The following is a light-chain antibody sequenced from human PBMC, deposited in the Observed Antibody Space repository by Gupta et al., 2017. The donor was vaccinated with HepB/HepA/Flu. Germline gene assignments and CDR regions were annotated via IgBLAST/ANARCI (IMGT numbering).Light chain of an antibody. CDR1: SSDVGGYNY. CDR2: DVT. J-gene: IGLJ1*01. Sequence: QSALTQPRSVSGSPGQSVTISCTGTSSDVGGYNYVSWYQHHPGKAPQLLIYDVTKRPSGVPDRFSGSKSGNTASLTISGLQAEDENDYYCCSYAGSPYVFGTGTKVTVL. V-gene: IGLV2-11*01. CDR3: CSYAGSPYV.